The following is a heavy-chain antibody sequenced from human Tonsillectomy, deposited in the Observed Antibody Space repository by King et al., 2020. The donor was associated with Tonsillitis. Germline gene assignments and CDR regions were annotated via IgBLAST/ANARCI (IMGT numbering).Heavy chain of an antibody. J-gene: IGHJ4*02. CDR2: IMYGGNQK. CDR3: AKDLECSWTFDQ. V-gene: IGHV3-30*02. CDR1: GFTFRASV. D-gene: IGHD3/OR15-3a*01. Sequence: VQLVESGGGVVQPGGSLTLSCAASGFTFRASVMPWVRQVPGKGLEWVALIMYGGNQKYYADSVKGRFIISRDNFEKTLYLHMSHLRIDDTAIYYCAKDLECSWTFDQWGQGTLVTVSS.